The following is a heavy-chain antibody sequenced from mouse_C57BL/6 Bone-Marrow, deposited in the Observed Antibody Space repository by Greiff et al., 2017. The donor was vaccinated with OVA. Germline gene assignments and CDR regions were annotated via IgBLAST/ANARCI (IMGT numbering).Heavy chain of an antibody. CDR1: GFTFSSYA. V-gene: IGHV5-9-1*02. J-gene: IGHJ2*01. CDR3: TRDALYYYGSSFYFDY. Sequence: EVNVVESGEGLVKPGGSLKLSCAASGFTFSSYAMSWVRQTPEKRLAWVAYISSGGDYIYYADTVKGRFTFSRDKARNTLYLQMSSLKSEDTAMYYCTRDALYYYGSSFYFDYWGQGTTLTVSS. D-gene: IGHD1-1*01. CDR2: ISSGGDYI.